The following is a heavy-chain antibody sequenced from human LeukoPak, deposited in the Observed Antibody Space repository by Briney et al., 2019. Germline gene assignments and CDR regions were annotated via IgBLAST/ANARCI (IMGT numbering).Heavy chain of an antibody. CDR1: GYSISSGYY. J-gene: IGHJ4*02. CDR2: IYHSGST. Sequence: SETLSLTCTVSGYSISSGYYWGWIRQPPGKGLEWIGSIYHSGSTYYNPSLKSRVTISVDTSKNQFSLKLSSVTAADTAVYYCARGQVGSSTSCYDYWGQGILVTVSS. CDR3: ARGQVGSSTSCYDY. D-gene: IGHD2-2*01. V-gene: IGHV4-38-2*02.